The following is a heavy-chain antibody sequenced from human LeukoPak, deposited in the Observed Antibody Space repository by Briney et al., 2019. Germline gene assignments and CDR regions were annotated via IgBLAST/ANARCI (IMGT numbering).Heavy chain of an antibody. Sequence: GGSLRLSCAASGFTFSSYGMSWVRQAPGKGLEWVSAITGNGANTFYADSVKGRFTISRDNSKNTMYLQMNSLRAEDTAVYYCATDVGWFRFDLWGQGTLVTVSS. CDR3: ATDVGWFRFDL. CDR1: GFTFSSYG. CDR2: ITGNGANT. D-gene: IGHD6-19*01. V-gene: IGHV3-23*01. J-gene: IGHJ5*02.